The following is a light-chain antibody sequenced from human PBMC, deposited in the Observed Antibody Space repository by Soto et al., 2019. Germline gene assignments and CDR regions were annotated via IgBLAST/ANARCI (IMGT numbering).Light chain of an antibody. J-gene: IGKJ1*01. CDR3: QRYNNWPPTWT. CDR1: QSISNN. V-gene: IGKV3D-15*01. CDR2: GAS. Sequence: EIVMTQSPATLSVSPGERATLSCRASQSISNNLAWYQQKAGQAPRLLFYGASTRATGTPARFSGSGFGTEFTLTISSLQSEDFAVYYCQRYNNWPPTWTFGQGTKVEIK.